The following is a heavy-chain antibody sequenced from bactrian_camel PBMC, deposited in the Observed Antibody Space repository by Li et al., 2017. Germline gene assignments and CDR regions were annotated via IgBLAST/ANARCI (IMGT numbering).Heavy chain of an antibody. J-gene: IGHJ4*01. CDR3: ATIGLSWELTY. Sequence: HVQLVESGGGLVQPGGSLRLSCVASGFTFSSYYMYWVRQAPGKGLEWVASISPSGSTPYYADTVKGRFTISRDNDKNTMYLQMNSLKSEDTAQYFCATIGLSWELTYWGQGTQVTVS. CDR1: GFTFSSYY. V-gene: IGHV3S1*01. CDR2: ISPSGSTP. D-gene: IGHD6*01.